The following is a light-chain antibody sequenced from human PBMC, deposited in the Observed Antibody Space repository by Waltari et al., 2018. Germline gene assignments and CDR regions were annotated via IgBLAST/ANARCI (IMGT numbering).Light chain of an antibody. CDR2: DDS. CDR3: QVWDSSSDHVL. Sequence: SYELTQPPSVSVSPGQMAKITCGGDILGNTYGHWYQQKAPPAPVLVIFDDSDRPSGIPERFSASKSGDTATLTISGVEAGDEADYYCQVWDSSSDHVLFGGGTRLTVL. V-gene: IGLV3-21*02. J-gene: IGLJ2*01. CDR1: ILGNTY.